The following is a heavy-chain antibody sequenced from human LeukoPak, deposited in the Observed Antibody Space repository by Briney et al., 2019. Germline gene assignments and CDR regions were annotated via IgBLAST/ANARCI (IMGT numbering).Heavy chain of an antibody. CDR2: IYTSGST. Sequence: SETLSLTCTVSGGSISSYYWSWIRQPAGKGLEWIGRIYTSGSTNYSPSLKSRVTISADTSKNQFSLKLRSVTAADTAVYYCARGSVATARDWFDPWGQGTLVTVSS. D-gene: IGHD5-12*01. CDR3: ARGSVATARDWFDP. CDR1: GGSISSYY. J-gene: IGHJ5*02. V-gene: IGHV4-4*07.